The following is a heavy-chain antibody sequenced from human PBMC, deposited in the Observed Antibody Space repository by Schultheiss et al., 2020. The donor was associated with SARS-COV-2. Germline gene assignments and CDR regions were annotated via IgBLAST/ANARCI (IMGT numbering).Heavy chain of an antibody. V-gene: IGHV3-23*01. CDR2: ISGSGGST. J-gene: IGHJ5*02. Sequence: GGSLRLSCAASGFTFDDYAMHWVRQAPGKGLEWVSVISGSGGSTYYADSVKGRFTISRDNSKNTLYLQMNSLRAEDTAVYYCAKDPWGQTWFDPWGQGTLVTVSS. D-gene: IGHD3-16*01. CDR1: GFTFDDYA. CDR3: AKDPWGQTWFDP.